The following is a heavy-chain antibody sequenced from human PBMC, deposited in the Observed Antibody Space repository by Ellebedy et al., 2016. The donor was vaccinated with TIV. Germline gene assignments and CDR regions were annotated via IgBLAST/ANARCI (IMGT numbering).Heavy chain of an antibody. CDR3: ARDFLRAPDGSESYNNWFDP. CDR2: IIPIFGTA. D-gene: IGHD3-10*01. CDR1: GGTFSSYT. Sequence: ASVKVSCXASGGTFSSYTVSWVRQAPGQGLEWMGGIIPIFGTANYAQKFQDRVTITADESTRTAYMELSSLRSDDTAVYYCARDFLRAPDGSESYNNWFDPWGQGTLVTVSS. J-gene: IGHJ5*02. V-gene: IGHV1-69*13.